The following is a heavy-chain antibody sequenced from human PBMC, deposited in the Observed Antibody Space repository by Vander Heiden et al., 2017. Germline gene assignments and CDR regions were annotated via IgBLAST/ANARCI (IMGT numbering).Heavy chain of an antibody. Sequence: QVQLVESGGGVVQPGRSLRPPCAAPGITFGSYVMHGVRQAPGKGLEWVAVISNDGSNKYYADSVKGRFTISRDNSKNTLYLQMNSLRAEDTAVYYCASFESSTNSDWFDPWGQGTLVTVSS. D-gene: IGHD2-2*01. CDR1: GITFGSYV. V-gene: IGHV3-30-3*01. CDR2: ISNDGSNK. J-gene: IGHJ5*02. CDR3: ASFESSTNSDWFDP.